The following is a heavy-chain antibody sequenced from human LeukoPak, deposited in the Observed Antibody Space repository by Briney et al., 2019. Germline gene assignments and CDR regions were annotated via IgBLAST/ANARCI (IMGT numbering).Heavy chain of an antibody. Sequence: GASVKVSCKASGYTFTSYGISWVRQAPGQGLEWMGWISAYNGNTNYAQKLQGRVTMTTDTSTSTAYMELRSLRSDDTAVYYCARSDFNPLTMIVGGHFDLWGRGTLVTVSS. CDR2: ISAYNGNT. CDR3: ARSDFNPLTMIVGGHFDL. D-gene: IGHD3-22*01. J-gene: IGHJ2*01. CDR1: GYTFTSYG. V-gene: IGHV1-18*01.